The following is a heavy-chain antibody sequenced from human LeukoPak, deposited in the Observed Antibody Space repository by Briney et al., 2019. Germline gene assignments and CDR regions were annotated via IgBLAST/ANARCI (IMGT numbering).Heavy chain of an antibody. D-gene: IGHD3-22*01. CDR3: ARDETYYDSSGQDY. J-gene: IGHJ4*02. CDR2: ISADNGDT. Sequence: ASVKVSCKASGYTFTSYGISWVRQAPGQGLEWMGWISADNGDTNYAQKVQGRVTMTTDTSTSTAYMELRSLRSDDTAVYYCARDETYYDSSGQDYWGQGTLVTVSS. V-gene: IGHV1-18*01. CDR1: GYTFTSYG.